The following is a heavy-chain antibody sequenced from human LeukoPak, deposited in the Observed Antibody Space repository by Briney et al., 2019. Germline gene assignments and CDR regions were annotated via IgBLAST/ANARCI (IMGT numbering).Heavy chain of an antibody. Sequence: PSETLSLTCTVSGGSISSYYWSWIRRPPGKGLEWIGYIYYSGSTNYNPSLKSRVTISVDTSKNQFSLELSSVTAADTAVYYCARAGLWGGSFDIWGQGTMVTVSS. J-gene: IGHJ3*02. CDR3: ARAGLWGGSFDI. CDR1: GGSISSYY. V-gene: IGHV4-59*01. D-gene: IGHD3-16*01. CDR2: IYYSGST.